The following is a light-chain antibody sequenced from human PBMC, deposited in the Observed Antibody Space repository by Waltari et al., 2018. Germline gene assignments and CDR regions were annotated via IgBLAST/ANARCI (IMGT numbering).Light chain of an antibody. CDR1: HIVISRY. CDR2: DAS. J-gene: IGKJ1*01. V-gene: IGKV3-20*01. Sequence: EMVLTQSPGTLSVTPGERATLSCRASHIVISRYLAWYQQKPGQAPRLLIFDASSRATGIPDRFTGSGSGTDFSLTISSVEPEDSAVYYCHGYGSSPTWTFGQGTKVEIK. CDR3: HGYGSSPTWT.